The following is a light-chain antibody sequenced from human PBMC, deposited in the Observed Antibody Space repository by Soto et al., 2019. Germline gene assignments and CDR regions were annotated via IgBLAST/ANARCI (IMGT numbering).Light chain of an antibody. CDR1: SSDVGNYDY. Sequence: QSALTQPRSVSGSPGQSVTISCTGTSSDVGNYDYVSWYLQHPGKAPKVLISDDSRRHSGVPDRFSGSKSGNTASLTISGLLVEDEGDYYCCSYAGTSTYVFGSGTKLTVL. J-gene: IGLJ1*01. V-gene: IGLV2-11*01. CDR2: DDS. CDR3: CSYAGTSTYV.